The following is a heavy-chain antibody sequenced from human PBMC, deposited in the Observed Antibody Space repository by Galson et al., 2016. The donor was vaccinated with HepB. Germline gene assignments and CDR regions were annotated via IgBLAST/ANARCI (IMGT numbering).Heavy chain of an antibody. CDR2: MYYSGNA. CDR3: ARSNYHDTSRAFDI. CDR1: GGSISSLGHY. V-gene: IGHV4-31*03. J-gene: IGHJ3*02. D-gene: IGHD3-22*01. Sequence: TLSLTCTVSGGSISSLGHYWTWIRQNPEKGLQWIGYMYYSGNAHYNPSLKRRVIISIDTSKNQCSLKLSSVTAADTAVYFCARSNYHDTSRAFDIWGQGTVITVSS.